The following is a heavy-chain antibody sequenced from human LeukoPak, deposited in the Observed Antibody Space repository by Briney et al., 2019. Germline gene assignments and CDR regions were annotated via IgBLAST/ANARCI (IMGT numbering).Heavy chain of an antibody. CDR2: IYTGGNT. CDR1: GFTVDSNY. CDR3: ARGDDSGYYHYFDY. D-gene: IGHD3-22*01. V-gene: IGHV3-53*01. Sequence: GGSLRLSCAASGFTVDSNYLSWVRQAPGKGLEWVSTIYTGGNTYYAASVKGRFTISRNFSKNTVFLHMNSLRAEDTAMYYCARGDDSGYYHYFDYWGQGALVTVSS. J-gene: IGHJ4*02.